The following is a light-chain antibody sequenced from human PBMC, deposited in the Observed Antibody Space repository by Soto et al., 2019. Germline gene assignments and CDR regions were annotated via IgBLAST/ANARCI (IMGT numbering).Light chain of an antibody. CDR3: QQLNSHPL. V-gene: IGKV1-9*01. CDR1: QGISSY. Sequence: IPLTQSPSSLSASVGDRVTITCRASQGISSYLAWYQQKPGKAPKLLIYAASTLQSGVPSRFSGSGSGTDFTLTISSLQPEDFATYYCQQLNSHPLFGQGTKLEIK. CDR2: AAS. J-gene: IGKJ2*01.